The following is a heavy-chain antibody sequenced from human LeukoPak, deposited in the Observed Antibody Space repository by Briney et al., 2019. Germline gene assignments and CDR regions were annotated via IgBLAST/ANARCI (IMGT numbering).Heavy chain of an antibody. D-gene: IGHD3-22*01. V-gene: IGHV1-24*01. CDR3: AIAYYDSSGYYPSGSY. CDR2: FDPEDGET. J-gene: IGHJ4*02. CDR1: GYTLTELS. Sequence: ASVKVSCKVSGYTLTELSMHWVRQAPGKGLEWMGGFDPEDGETIYAQKFQGRVTMTEDTSTDTAYMELSSLRSEDTAVYYCAIAYYDSSGYYPSGSYWGQGTLVTVSS.